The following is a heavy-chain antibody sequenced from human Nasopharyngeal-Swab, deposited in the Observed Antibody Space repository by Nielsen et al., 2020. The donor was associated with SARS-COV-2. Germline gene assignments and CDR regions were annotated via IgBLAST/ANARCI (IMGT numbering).Heavy chain of an antibody. CDR2: IKQDGSEK. CDR3: ARDWGLSGSAG. J-gene: IGHJ4*02. V-gene: IGHV3-7*01. Sequence: GESLKIPCAASGFSFSSYWMNWVRQAPGKGLEWVANIKQDGSEKYYVDSVEGRFTISRDNAKNSLYLQMNSLRAEDTAVYYCARDWGLSGSAGWGQGTLVTVSS. D-gene: IGHD1-26*01. CDR1: GFSFSSYW.